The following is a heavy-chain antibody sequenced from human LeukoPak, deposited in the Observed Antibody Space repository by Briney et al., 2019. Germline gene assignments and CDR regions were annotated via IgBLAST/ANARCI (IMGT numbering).Heavy chain of an antibody. V-gene: IGHV4-34*01. CDR3: AAQSKYFDY. Sequence: SVTLSLTCAVYGGSFSGYYWSWIRQPPGKGLEWIGEINHSGSTNYNPSLKSRVTISVDTSKNQFSLKLSSVTAADTAVYYCAAQSKYFDYWGQGTLVTVSS. J-gene: IGHJ4*02. CDR1: GGSFSGYY. CDR2: INHSGST. D-gene: IGHD4-11*01.